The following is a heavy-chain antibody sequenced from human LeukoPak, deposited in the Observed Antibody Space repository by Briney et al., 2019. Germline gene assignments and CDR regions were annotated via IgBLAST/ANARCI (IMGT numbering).Heavy chain of an antibody. V-gene: IGHV4-34*01. Sequence: SETLSLTCAVDGGSLNGYDWTWIRQPPGKGLEWIGEINHSGKTNYNPSLKSRVTISIDTSKNQFSLKLRSVTAADATVYYCARGRRRLRGWGFRPHCMDVWGQGTTVTVSS. CDR1: GGSLNGYD. CDR2: INHSGKT. J-gene: IGHJ6*02. CDR3: ARGRRRLRGWGFRPHCMDV. D-gene: IGHD6-19*01.